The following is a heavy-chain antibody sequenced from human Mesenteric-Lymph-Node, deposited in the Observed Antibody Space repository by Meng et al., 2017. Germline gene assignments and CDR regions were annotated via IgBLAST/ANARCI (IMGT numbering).Heavy chain of an antibody. J-gene: IGHJ6*02. CDR3: ARECSQAGMDV. CDR1: GYTFTSYD. V-gene: IGHV1-18*01. D-gene: IGHD3-10*02. Sequence: ASVKVSCKASGYTFTSYDINWVRQATGQGLEWMGWISAYNGNTNYAQKLQGRVTMTTDTSTSTAYMELRSLRSDDTANYFCARECSQAGMDVWDQGTTVTVSS. CDR2: ISAYNGNT.